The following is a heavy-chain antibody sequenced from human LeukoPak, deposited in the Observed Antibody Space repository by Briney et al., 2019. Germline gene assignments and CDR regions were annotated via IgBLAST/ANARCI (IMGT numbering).Heavy chain of an antibody. CDR2: INPNSGGT. V-gene: IGHV1-2*02. D-gene: IGHD6-19*01. CDR1: GYTFTGYY. CDR3: ARVCVGQWLVPDY. J-gene: IGHJ4*02. Sequence: ASVKVSCKASGYTFTGYYMHWVRQAPGQGLEWMGWINPNSGGTNYAQKFQGRVTMTRDTSISTAYMELSRLRSDDTAVYYCARVCVGQWLVPDYWGQGTLVTVSS.